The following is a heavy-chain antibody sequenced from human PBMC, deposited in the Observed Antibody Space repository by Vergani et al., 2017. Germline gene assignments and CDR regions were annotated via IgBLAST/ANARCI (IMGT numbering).Heavy chain of an antibody. J-gene: IGHJ4*02. CDR1: GFTFDDYA. Sequence: EVQLVESGGGLVQPGRSLRLSCAASGFTFDDYAMHWVRQAPGKGLEWVSAISGSGGSTYYADSWKGRFTISRDNAKNTLYLQMNSLRAEDTAVYYCAKFRNIRIYYFDYWGQGTLVTVSS. V-gene: IGHV3-23*04. D-gene: IGHD2-21*01. CDR2: ISGSGGST. CDR3: AKFRNIRIYYFDY.